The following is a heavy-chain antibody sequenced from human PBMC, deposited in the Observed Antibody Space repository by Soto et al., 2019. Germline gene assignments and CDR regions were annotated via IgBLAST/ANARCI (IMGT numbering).Heavy chain of an antibody. CDR1: GFSLTTDRVG. CDR3: APAYCGGSPD. J-gene: IGHJ4*02. D-gene: IGHD3-16*01. V-gene: IGHV2-5*02. CDR2: IYWDDSK. Sequence: QITLKESGPTLVKPTQTLTLTCTFSGFSLTTDRVGVGWIRQPPGEALEWLAVIYWDDSKTYRPSLESRLTLHKDNSQNPGAPNMTNLDSLDNATYYWAPAYCGGSPDRGQGTLVTVSS.